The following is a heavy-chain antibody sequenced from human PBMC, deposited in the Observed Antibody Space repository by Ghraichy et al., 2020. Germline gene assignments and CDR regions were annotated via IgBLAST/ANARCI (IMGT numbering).Heavy chain of an antibody. Sequence: ESLNISCTVSGGSISSSSYYWGWIRQPPGKGLEWIGSIYYSGSTYYNPSLKSRVTISVDTSKNQFSLKLSSVTAADTAVYYCVVGSGSYYSYWGQGTLVTVSS. CDR2: IYYSGST. J-gene: IGHJ4*02. CDR1: GGSISSSSYY. V-gene: IGHV4-39*01. D-gene: IGHD3-10*01. CDR3: VVGSGSYYSY.